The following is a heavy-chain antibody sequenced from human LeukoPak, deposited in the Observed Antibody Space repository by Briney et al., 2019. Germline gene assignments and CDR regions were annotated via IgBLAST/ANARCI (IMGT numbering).Heavy chain of an antibody. J-gene: IGHJ2*01. D-gene: IGHD6-13*01. CDR3: ARGIAAGDGWYFDL. CDR2: IYYSGST. V-gene: IGHV4-59*08. Sequence: SETLSLTCTVSGGSISSYYWSWIRQPPGKGLEWIGYIYYSGSTNYNPSLKSRVTISVDTSKNQFSLKLSSVTAADTAVYYCARGIAAGDGWYFDLWGRGTLVTVSS. CDR1: GGSISSYY.